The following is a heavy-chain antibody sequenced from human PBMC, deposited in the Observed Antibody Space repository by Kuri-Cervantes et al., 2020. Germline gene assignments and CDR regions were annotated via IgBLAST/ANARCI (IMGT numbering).Heavy chain of an antibody. CDR1: GYTFTTYT. CDR2: MNPNSGNT. D-gene: IGHD3-10*01. V-gene: IGHV1-8*02. J-gene: IGHJ5*02. CDR3: ARGCGSGGNCFDP. Sequence: ASVKVSCKTSGYTFTTYTLSWVRQAPGQGLEWMGWMNPNSGNTGYAQKFQGRVTMTRNTSISTAYMELSSLRSEDTAVYYCARGCGSGGNCFDPWGQGTLVTVSS.